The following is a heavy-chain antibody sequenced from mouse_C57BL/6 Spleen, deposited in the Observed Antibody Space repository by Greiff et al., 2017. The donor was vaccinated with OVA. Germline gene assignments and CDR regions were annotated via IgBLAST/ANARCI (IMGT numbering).Heavy chain of an antibody. D-gene: IGHD4-1*01. CDR1: GYSITSGYY. CDR2: IRYDGST. V-gene: IGHV3-6*01. J-gene: IGHJ3*01. Sequence: DVQLQESGPGLVKPSQSLSLTCSVTGYSITSGYYWNLIRQFAGNKLEWRGYIRYDGSTNYNPSLKNQTSFTRDTSKNPSYLKLNSVTTEDTATYCCAREGTGLAWFAYWGQGTLVTVSA. CDR3: AREGTGLAWFAY.